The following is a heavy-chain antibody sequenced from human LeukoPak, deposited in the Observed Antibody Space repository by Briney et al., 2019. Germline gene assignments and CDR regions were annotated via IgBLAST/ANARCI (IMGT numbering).Heavy chain of an antibody. CDR3: ASLSSDWYGAYYFDY. V-gene: IGHV4-38-2*02. CDR2: IYHSGVT. J-gene: IGHJ4*02. D-gene: IGHD6-19*01. Sequence: SETLSLTCSVSGYSISSASYWGWIRQPPGKGLAWIGTIYHSGVTYYNPSLKSRVTISVDTSKNQFSLTLTSMTAADTAVYYCASLSSDWYGAYYFDYWGQGTLVTVSS. CDR1: GYSISSASY.